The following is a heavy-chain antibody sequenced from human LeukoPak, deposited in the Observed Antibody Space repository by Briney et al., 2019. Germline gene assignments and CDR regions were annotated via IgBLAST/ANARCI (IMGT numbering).Heavy chain of an antibody. J-gene: IGHJ5*02. V-gene: IGHV4-61*02. D-gene: IGHD3-16*01. CDR1: GNSISSGDNY. CDR3: ARGGAFDP. CDR2: IYTSGST. Sequence: SETLSLTCTVSGNSISSGDNYWSWIRQPAGKGLEWIGRIYTSGSTNYNPSLKSRVTISVDTSKNQFSLKLSSVTAADTAVYYCARGGAFDPWGQGTLVTVSS.